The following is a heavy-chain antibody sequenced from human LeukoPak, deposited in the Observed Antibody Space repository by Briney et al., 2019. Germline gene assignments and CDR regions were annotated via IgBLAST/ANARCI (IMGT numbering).Heavy chain of an antibody. Sequence: GGSLRLSCAASGFTFSSSAMSWVRQAPGKGLEWVSAISNNGGYTYYADSVQGRFTISRDHSKSTLCLQMNSLRAEDTAVYYCAKQFGYCSDGSCYFPYWGQGTLVTVSS. CDR3: AKQFGYCSDGSCYFPY. CDR2: ISNNGGYT. CDR1: GFTFSSSA. V-gene: IGHV3-23*01. D-gene: IGHD2-15*01. J-gene: IGHJ4*02.